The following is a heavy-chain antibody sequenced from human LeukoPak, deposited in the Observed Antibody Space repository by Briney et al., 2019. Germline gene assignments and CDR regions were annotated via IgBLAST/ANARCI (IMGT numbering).Heavy chain of an antibody. CDR2: IHWNGDRT. Sequence: GGSLRLSCAASGFTFNDYGMSWVRQAPGKGLEWVSGIHWNGDRTGYADSVKGRFTISRDNAKNSLYLQMNSLRAEDTALYYCARAHLRASAFDIWGQGTMVTVSS. J-gene: IGHJ3*02. D-gene: IGHD4-17*01. CDR1: GFTFNDYG. CDR3: ARAHLRASAFDI. V-gene: IGHV3-20*04.